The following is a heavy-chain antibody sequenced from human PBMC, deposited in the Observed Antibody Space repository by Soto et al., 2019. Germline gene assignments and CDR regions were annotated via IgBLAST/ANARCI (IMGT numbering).Heavy chain of an antibody. CDR2: ISHDGSDT. CDR1: GFTFSPYG. J-gene: IGHJ5*02. V-gene: IGHV3-30-3*01. D-gene: IGHD3-22*01. CDR3: GRDRSMTDRGPSSGYYPYWFDP. Sequence: PGGSLRLSCAASGFTFSPYGMHWVRQAPGKGLEWVSFISHDGSDTYYADFVKGRFTISRDNSKNTLYLQMNSLRAEDTAVYYCGRDRSMTDRGPSSGYYPYWFDPWGQGTLVTVSS.